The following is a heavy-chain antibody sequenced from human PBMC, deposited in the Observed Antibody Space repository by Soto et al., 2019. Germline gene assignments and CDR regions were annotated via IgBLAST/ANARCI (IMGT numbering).Heavy chain of an antibody. D-gene: IGHD4-4*01. CDR1: GGSISSGGYY. J-gene: IGHJ6*02. V-gene: IGHV4-31*03. CDR2: IYYGGST. Sequence: SETLSLTGTASGGSISSGGYYWSWIRQHPGKGLEWIGYIYYGGSTYYNPSLKSRVTISVDTSKNQFSLKLSSVTAADTAVYYCARGILLTTYYYYYGMDVWGQGTTVTVSS. CDR3: ARGILLTTYYYYYGMDV.